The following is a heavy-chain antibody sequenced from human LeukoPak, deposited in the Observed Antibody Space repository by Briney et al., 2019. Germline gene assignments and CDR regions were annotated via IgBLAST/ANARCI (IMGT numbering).Heavy chain of an antibody. D-gene: IGHD3-22*01. CDR3: ARDDYYDSSGYGPLFDY. Sequence: SVKVSCKASGFTFTSSAMQWVRQARGQRLEWIGWIVVGSGNTNYAQKFQERVTITRDMSTSTAYMELSSLRSEDTAVYYCARDDYYDSSGYGPLFDYWGQGTLVTVSS. J-gene: IGHJ4*02. CDR2: IVVGSGNT. CDR1: GFTFTSSA. V-gene: IGHV1-58*02.